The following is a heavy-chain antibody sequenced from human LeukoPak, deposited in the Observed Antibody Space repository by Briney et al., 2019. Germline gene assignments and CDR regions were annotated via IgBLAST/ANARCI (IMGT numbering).Heavy chain of an antibody. Sequence: GGSLRLSCAASGFTFRSYWMAWVRQAPGKGLEWVANIKEDESAKHQADSVKGRFTISRDNAQNSVYLQMSSLRGEDTAVYYCARDVGGSLDYWGQGTLVTVSS. CDR3: ARDVGGSLDY. J-gene: IGHJ4*02. CDR1: GFTFRSYW. D-gene: IGHD1-26*01. CDR2: IKEDESAK. V-gene: IGHV3-7*01.